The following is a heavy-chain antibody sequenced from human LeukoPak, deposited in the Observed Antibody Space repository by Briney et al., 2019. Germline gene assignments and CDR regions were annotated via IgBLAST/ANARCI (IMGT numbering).Heavy chain of an antibody. J-gene: IGHJ4*02. V-gene: IGHV1-18*01. D-gene: IGHD1-14*01. CDR2: ISAYSGNT. CDR1: GYTFTSYA. CDR3: AGMNQDYSFDY. Sequence: ASVKVSCKASGYTFTSYAISWVRQAPGQGLEWMGWISAYSGNTNYAQKLQGRVTMTTDTSTSTAYMELRSLRSDDTAVYYCAGMNQDYSFDYWGQGTLVTVSS.